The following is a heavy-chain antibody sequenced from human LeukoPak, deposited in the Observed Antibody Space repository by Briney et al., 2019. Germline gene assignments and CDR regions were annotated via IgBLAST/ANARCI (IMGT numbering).Heavy chain of an antibody. Sequence: SETLSLTCTVSGGSISSYYWSWIRQPPGKGLEWIGYIYYSGSTNSGSTNYNPSLESRLTISGDTSKNQFSLKLSSVTAADTAVYYCARLRGPLFDYWGQGTLVTVSS. CDR2: IYYSGSTNSGST. J-gene: IGHJ4*02. CDR1: GGSISSYY. CDR3: ARLRGPLFDY. V-gene: IGHV4-59*08.